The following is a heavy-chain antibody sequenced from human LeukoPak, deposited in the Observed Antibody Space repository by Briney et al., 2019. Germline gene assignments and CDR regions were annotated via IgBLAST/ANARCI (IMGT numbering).Heavy chain of an antibody. CDR3: APYYYDSSGYYYGDF. D-gene: IGHD3-22*01. V-gene: IGHV1-2*02. CDR2: INPNSGGT. Sequence: GASVKVSCKASGYTFTGYYMHWVRQAPGQGLEWMGWINPNSGGTNYAQKFQGRVTMTGDTSISTAYMELSRLRSDDTAVCYCAPYYYDSSGYYYGDFWGQGTLVTVSS. J-gene: IGHJ4*02. CDR1: GYTFTGYY.